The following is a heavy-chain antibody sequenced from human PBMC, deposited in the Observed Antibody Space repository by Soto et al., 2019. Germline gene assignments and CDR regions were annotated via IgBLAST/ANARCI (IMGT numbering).Heavy chain of an antibody. V-gene: IGHV3-30*01. Sequence: QVRLVESGGGLVRPGRSLRLSCAASGFIIPSCAIHWFRQAPGKGLEWVAVIGSDGTHKYYGDSVQGRFTISRDTSQNMVFVQLDSLTVEVTALDDWASVSRVDVRDYFDNWGQGTLVTVSS. J-gene: IGHJ4*02. CDR3: ASVSRVDVRDYFDN. CDR1: GFIIPSCA. D-gene: IGHD3-10*02. CDR2: IGSDGTHK.